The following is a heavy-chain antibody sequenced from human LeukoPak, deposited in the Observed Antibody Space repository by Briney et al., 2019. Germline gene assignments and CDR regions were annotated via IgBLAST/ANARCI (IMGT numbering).Heavy chain of an antibody. Sequence: SETLSLTCAVYGGSFSDYYWSWIRQPPGKGLEWIGEINHSGSTNYNPSLKSRVTISVDTSKNQFSLKLSSVTAADTAVYYCARGDIVVVPAAQGYYFDYWGQGTLVTVSS. CDR1: GGSFSDYY. CDR2: INHSGST. D-gene: IGHD2-2*01. V-gene: IGHV4-34*01. CDR3: ARGDIVVVPAAQGYYFDY. J-gene: IGHJ4*02.